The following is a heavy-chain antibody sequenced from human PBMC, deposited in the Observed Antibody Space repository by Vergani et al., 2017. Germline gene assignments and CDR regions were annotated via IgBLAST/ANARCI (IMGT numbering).Heavy chain of an antibody. CDR3: ARGVTSNY. Sequence: QVQLQQWGAGLLKPSETLSLTCAVYGGSFSGYYWSWIRQLPGKGLEWIGEINHSGSTNYNPSLKSRVTISVDTSKNQFSLKLSSVTAADTAVYYCARGVTSNYWGQGTLVTVSS. J-gene: IGHJ4*02. D-gene: IGHD4-23*01. CDR2: INHSGST. V-gene: IGHV4-34*01. CDR1: GGSFSGYY.